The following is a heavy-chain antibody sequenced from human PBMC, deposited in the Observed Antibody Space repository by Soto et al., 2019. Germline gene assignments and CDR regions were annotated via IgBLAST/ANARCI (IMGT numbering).Heavy chain of an antibody. J-gene: IGHJ4*02. CDR3: ARQSLQDYGDYVFDY. Sequence: ETPSLTCTFSGGSISSYLLGWVRPPPGKGLEWIGYIYYSGSTNYNPSLKSRVTISVDTSKNQFSLKLSSVTAADTAVYYCARQSLQDYGDYVFDYWGQGTLVTVSS. CDR1: GGSISSYL. D-gene: IGHD4-17*01. CDR2: IYYSGST. V-gene: IGHV4-59*08.